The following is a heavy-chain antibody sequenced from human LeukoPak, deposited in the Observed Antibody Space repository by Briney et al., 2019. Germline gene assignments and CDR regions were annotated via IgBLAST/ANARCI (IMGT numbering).Heavy chain of an antibody. CDR1: GGSISSYH. CDR2: IYYSGST. V-gene: IGHV4-59*12. Sequence: SETLSLTCTVSGGSISSYHWSWIRQPPGKGLEWIGYIYYSGSTNYNPSLKSRVTISVDTSKNQFSLKLSSVTAADTAVYYCARDGQAPGTDAFDIWGQGTMVTVSS. J-gene: IGHJ3*02. CDR3: ARDGQAPGTDAFDI.